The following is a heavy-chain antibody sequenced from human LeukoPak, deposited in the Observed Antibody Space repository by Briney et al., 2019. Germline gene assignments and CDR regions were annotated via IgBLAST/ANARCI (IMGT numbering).Heavy chain of an antibody. J-gene: IGHJ4*02. V-gene: IGHV3-23*01. CDR3: AKATGSGYDLGIYYFDY. D-gene: IGHD5-12*01. CDR2: ISGDGATT. Sequence: PGGSLRLSCAASGFPFSSYAMTWVRQAPGKGLEWVSSISGDGATTYHADSVKGRFTISRDNSKSTLYLQMNSLRPEDTAVYYRAKATGSGYDLGIYYFDYWGLGTLVTVSS. CDR1: GFPFSSYA.